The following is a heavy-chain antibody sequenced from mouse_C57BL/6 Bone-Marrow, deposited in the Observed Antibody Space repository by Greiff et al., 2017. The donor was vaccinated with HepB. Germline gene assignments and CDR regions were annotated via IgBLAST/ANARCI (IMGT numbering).Heavy chain of an antibody. Sequence: QVQLQQSGAELAKPGASVKLSCKASGYTFTSYWMHWVKQSPGQGLEWIGYINPSSGYTKYNQKFKDKATLTADKSSSTAYMQLSSLTYEDSAVYYCARSLYDYDVRFAYWGQGTLVTVSA. CDR2: INPSSGYT. CDR1: GYTFTSYW. V-gene: IGHV1-7*01. J-gene: IGHJ3*01. CDR3: ARSLYDYDVRFAY. D-gene: IGHD2-4*01.